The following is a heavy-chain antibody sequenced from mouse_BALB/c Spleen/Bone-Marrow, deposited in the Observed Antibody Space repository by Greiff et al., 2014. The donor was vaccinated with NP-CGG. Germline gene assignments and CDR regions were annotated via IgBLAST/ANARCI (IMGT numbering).Heavy chain of an antibody. V-gene: IGHV14-3*02. D-gene: IGHD1-1*01. CDR2: IDPANGNT. Sequence: DVHLVESGAELVKPGASVKLSCTASGFNINDTYMHWVKQRPEQGLEWIGRIDPANGNTKYDPKFQGKATITADTSSNTAYLQLSSLTSEDTAVYYCARDYGSSYYYAMDYWGQGPSVTVST. J-gene: IGHJ4*01. CDR1: GFNINDTY. CDR3: ARDYGSSYYYAMDY.